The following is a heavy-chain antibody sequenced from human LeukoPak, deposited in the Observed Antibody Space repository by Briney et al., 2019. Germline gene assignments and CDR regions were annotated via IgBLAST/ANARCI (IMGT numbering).Heavy chain of an antibody. CDR1: GFTFSSYA. D-gene: IGHD6-13*01. CDR3: ASARRRWYYFDY. J-gene: IGHJ4*02. V-gene: IGHV3-23*01. Sequence: PGGSLRLSCAASGFTFSSYAMGWVRQAPGKGLEWVSAISGSGGSTYYADSVKGRFTISRDNSKNTLYLQMNSLRAEDTAVYYCASARRRWYYFDYWGQGTLVTVSS. CDR2: ISGSGGST.